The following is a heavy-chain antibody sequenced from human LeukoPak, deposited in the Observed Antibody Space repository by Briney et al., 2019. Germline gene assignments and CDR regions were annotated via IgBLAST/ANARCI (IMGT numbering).Heavy chain of an antibody. Sequence: GESLKISCKVSGYTFTTHWIGWVRQMPGKGLEWMGIIYPADSDTRYSPSFQGQVTISVDKSISTAYLQWSSLKASDTAIYYCAGRGTGTTLAFDYWGQGTLVTVSS. J-gene: IGHJ4*02. CDR2: IYPADSDT. D-gene: IGHD1-1*01. V-gene: IGHV5-51*01. CDR3: AGRGTGTTLAFDY. CDR1: GYTFTTHW.